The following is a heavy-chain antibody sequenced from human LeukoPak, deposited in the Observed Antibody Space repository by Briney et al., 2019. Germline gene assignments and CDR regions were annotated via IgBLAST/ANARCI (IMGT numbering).Heavy chain of an antibody. CDR3: AKDRETTASGTFDY. Sequence: PGGSLRLSCAASGFTFSSYGMHCVRQAPGKGLEWVAVISEDGSNKYYEDSVKGRFTISRDNSNNTLYLQMNSLRAEDTAGYYCAKDRETTASGTFDYWGQGTLVTASS. V-gene: IGHV3-30*18. J-gene: IGHJ4*02. D-gene: IGHD6-13*01. CDR2: ISEDGSNK. CDR1: GFTFSSYG.